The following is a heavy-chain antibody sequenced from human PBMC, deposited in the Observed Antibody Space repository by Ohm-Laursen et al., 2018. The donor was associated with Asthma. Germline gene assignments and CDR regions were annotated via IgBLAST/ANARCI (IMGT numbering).Heavy chain of an antibody. J-gene: IGHJ3*02. D-gene: IGHD2-21*02. V-gene: IGHV3-30*19. Sequence: SLRLSCAASGFTFSRYSIHWVRRVPGKGLEWVSIITSDGSWTSYADSVKGRFTISRDNSKNTLYMQMNSLRAEDTAVYYCARRDFSGGDPSAAFDIWGQGTMVTVSS. CDR1: GFTFSRYS. CDR2: ITSDGSWT. CDR3: ARRDFSGGDPSAAFDI.